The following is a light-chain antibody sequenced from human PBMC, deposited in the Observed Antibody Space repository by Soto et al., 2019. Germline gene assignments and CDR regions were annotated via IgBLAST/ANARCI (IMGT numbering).Light chain of an antibody. Sequence: DFKMTQSPSSVSASVGDRVTITCRASEAISSWLAWYQQKPGRAPKLLIYSASSLQNGAPSRFTGSGSGTDFTLTITSLQPDDTAIYYCQQARSFPLTFGGGTKVEIK. CDR2: SAS. J-gene: IGKJ4*01. CDR1: EAISSW. V-gene: IGKV1-12*01. CDR3: QQARSFPLT.